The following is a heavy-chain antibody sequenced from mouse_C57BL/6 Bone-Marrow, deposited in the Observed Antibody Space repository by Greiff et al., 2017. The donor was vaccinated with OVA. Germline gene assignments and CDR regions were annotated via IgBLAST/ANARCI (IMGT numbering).Heavy chain of an antibody. Sequence: VKLVESGAELARPGASVKLSCKASGYTFTSYGISWVKQRTGQGLEWIGEIYPRSGNTYYNEKFKGKATLTADKSSSTAYMELRSLTSEDSAVYYCAREAWFLFDYWGQGTTLTVSS. J-gene: IGHJ2*01. CDR2: IYPRSGNT. V-gene: IGHV1-81*01. CDR3: AREAWFLFDY. CDR1: GYTFTSYG. D-gene: IGHD2-2*01.